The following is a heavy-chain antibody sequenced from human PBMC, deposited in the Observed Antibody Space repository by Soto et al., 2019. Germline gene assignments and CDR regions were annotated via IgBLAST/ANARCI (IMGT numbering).Heavy chain of an antibody. Sequence: ASVKVSCKASGYTFTSYAIHWVRQAPGRSLEWMGWINTDNGNAEYSQKFQGRVTITRDTSATSAYMELNSLKSEDTAIFYRARFVTPLAFDFWGQGTMVTVSS. CDR1: GYTFTSYA. D-gene: IGHD4-4*01. CDR3: ARFVTPLAFDF. J-gene: IGHJ3*01. CDR2: INTDNGNA. V-gene: IGHV1-3*04.